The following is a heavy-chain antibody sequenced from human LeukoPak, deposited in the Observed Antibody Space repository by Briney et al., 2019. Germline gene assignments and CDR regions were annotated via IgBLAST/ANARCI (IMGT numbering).Heavy chain of an antibody. CDR1: GFTFSSYA. J-gene: IGHJ6*03. D-gene: IGHD2-15*01. CDR2: ISGSGGST. V-gene: IGHV3-23*01. CDR3: ARVRIRMDGVVVGFYMDV. Sequence: GGSLRLSCAASGFTFSSYAMSWVRQAPGKGLEWVSAISGSGGSTYYADSVKGRFTISRDNSKNTLYLQMKSLRAEDTAVYYCARVRIRMDGVVVGFYMDVWGKGTTVIVSS.